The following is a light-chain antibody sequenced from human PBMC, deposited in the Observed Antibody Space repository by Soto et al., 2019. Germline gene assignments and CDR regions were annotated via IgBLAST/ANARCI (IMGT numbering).Light chain of an antibody. Sequence: EIVLTQSPGTLSLSPGERATLSCRASQSVSSSYVAWYQQKPGQAPRLLIYDASSRATGIPDRFSGSESGTDFTLTISGLEPEDFAVYYCQQYGSSPWTFDQGTKVEVK. CDR1: QSVSSSY. CDR2: DAS. J-gene: IGKJ1*01. V-gene: IGKV3-20*01. CDR3: QQYGSSPWT.